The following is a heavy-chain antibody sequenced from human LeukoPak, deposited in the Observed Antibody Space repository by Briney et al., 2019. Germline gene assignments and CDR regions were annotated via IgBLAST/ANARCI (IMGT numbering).Heavy chain of an antibody. CDR3: ARGPLEWLLSDAFDI. CDR1: GGSISSYY. Sequence: PSETLSLTCTVSGGSISSYYWSWIRQPPGKGLEWIGEINHSGSTNYNPSLKSRVTISVDTSKNQFSLKLSSVTAADTAVYYCARGPLEWLLSDAFDIWGQGTMVTVSS. J-gene: IGHJ3*02. V-gene: IGHV4-34*01. D-gene: IGHD3-3*01. CDR2: INHSGST.